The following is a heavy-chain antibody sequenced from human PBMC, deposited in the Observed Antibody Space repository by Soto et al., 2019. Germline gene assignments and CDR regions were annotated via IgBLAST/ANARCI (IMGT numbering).Heavy chain of an antibody. CDR2: INPNSGGT. J-gene: IGHJ6*02. Sequence: RASVKVSCKASGYTFTGYSMQWVRQAPGQGLEWMGWINPNSGGTNYAQKFQGRVTMTRDTSISTAYMELSRLRSDDTAVYYCARGSFQKFYGMDVWGQGTTVTVYS. V-gene: IGHV1-2*02. CDR1: GYTFTGYS. CDR3: ARGSFQKFYGMDV.